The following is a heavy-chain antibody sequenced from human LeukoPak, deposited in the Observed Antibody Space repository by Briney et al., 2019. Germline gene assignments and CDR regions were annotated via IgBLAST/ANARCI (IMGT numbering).Heavy chain of an antibody. V-gene: IGHV1-2*02. D-gene: IGHD1-7*01. Sequence: ASVKVSCKASGYTFTDYYIHWVRHAPGQGLEWMAFVNPDSGDSYSAPKFQGRVTMTGDTSISTAYMELSSLRSDDTAVYYCARALYGAYNWNYVWNYWGQGTLVTVSS. J-gene: IGHJ4*02. CDR2: VNPDSGDS. CDR1: GYTFTDYY. CDR3: ARALYGAYNWNYVWNY.